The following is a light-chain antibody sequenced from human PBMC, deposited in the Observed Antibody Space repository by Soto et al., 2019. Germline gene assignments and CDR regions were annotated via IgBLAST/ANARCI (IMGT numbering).Light chain of an antibody. CDR1: QDISDD. CDR3: LQNHNYPRT. J-gene: IGKJ1*01. Sequence: AIEMTQSPSSLSASVGDRVTITCRASQDISDDVGWYQKTPGQAPKLLISGASRLQSGVPSRFRGSGSGAAFTLTITSLRPEDSATYYCLQNHNYPRTFGHGTKVDIK. CDR2: GAS. V-gene: IGKV1-6*01.